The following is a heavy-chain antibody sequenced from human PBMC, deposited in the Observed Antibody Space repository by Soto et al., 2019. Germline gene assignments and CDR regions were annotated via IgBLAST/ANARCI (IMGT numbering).Heavy chain of an antibody. V-gene: IGHV3-15*07. J-gene: IGHJ6*02. Sequence: EVQLVESGGGLVKPGGSLRLSCAASGFTFSNAWMNWVRQAPGKGLEWVGRIKSKADGRTTDYGAPVKGRFTISRDDSKNTLYLQLNSLTTEDTAVYYCTTLGHYYDSSPLDVWGQGTTVTVSS. CDR1: GFTFSNAW. D-gene: IGHD3-22*01. CDR3: TTLGHYYDSSPLDV. CDR2: IKSKADGRTT.